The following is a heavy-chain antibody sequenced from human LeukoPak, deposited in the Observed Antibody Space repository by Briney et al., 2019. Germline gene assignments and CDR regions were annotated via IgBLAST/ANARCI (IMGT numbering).Heavy chain of an antibody. V-gene: IGHV1-46*01. CDR3: ARDTGSSGYYYLFDY. CDR2: INPSGGST. D-gene: IGHD3-22*01. Sequence: ASVKVSCKASGYTFTSYYMHWVRQAPGQGLEWMGIINPSGGSTSYAQKFQGRVTMTRDMSTSTVYMELSSLRSEDTAVYYCARDTGSSGYYYLFDYWGQGTLVTVSP. CDR1: GYTFTSYY. J-gene: IGHJ4*02.